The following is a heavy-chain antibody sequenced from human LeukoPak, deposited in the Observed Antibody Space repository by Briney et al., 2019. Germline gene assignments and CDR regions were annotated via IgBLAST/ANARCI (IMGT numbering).Heavy chain of an antibody. D-gene: IGHD6-6*01. CDR3: ARDRKQLVNAFDI. V-gene: IGHV4-34*12. Sequence: SETLSLTCAIHGGSFGGSLSGYYWSWVRQSPGKGLEWIGEIIHGGSSNYNPSLKSRVTMSVDTSKNQFSLKLSSATAADTAVYYCARDRKQLVNAFDIWGQGTMVTVSS. CDR2: IIHGGSS. J-gene: IGHJ3*02. CDR1: GGSFGGSLSGYY.